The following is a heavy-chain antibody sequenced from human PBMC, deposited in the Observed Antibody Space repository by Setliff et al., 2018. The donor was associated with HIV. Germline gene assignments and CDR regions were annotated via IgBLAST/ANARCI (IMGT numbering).Heavy chain of an antibody. V-gene: IGHV1-18*01. D-gene: IGHD6-19*01. Sequence: GASGKVSCKASGYTFISYAVYWGRQPPGQGLQWVGCINPNNGNTKYAQNSQGRVSITTTDTSTTTAYMELRSLPSDDTAVYYCQGAPWSRGWSDAFDVWGQGTMVTVSS. CDR3: QGAPWSRGWSDAFDV. CDR2: INPNNGNT. J-gene: IGHJ3*01. CDR1: GYTFISYA.